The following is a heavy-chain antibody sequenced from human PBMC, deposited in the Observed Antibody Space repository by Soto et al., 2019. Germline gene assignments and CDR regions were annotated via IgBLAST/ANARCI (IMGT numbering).Heavy chain of an antibody. V-gene: IGHV1-18*01. CDR1: GYIFVNYG. CDR3: VMVDNYVTPTPQDV. J-gene: IGHJ6*02. Sequence: QVQLVQSGDEVKKPGASVKVSCKASGYIFVNYGIAWVRQAPGQGLEWMGWISPYTGNTHSATKIQGRLTMTTDTSTSTGYRDLGRLTSDDTAVYYCVMVDNYVTPTPQDVWGQGTTVTVSS. CDR2: ISPYTGNT. D-gene: IGHD3-16*01.